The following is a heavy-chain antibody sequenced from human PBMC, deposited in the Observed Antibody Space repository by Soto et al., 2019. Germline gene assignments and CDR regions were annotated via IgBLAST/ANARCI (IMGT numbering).Heavy chain of an antibody. Sequence: EVQLVESGGGLVQPGRYLRLSCAASGFTFDNYAMPWVRQAPGKGLEWVSGISWKSGSRVYADSVQGRFTIARDNAKNSRYLQMDSRRVEDTALYYCAKDVGAGDSSVPYIASDAFDLWGHGTMVTVSS. V-gene: IGHV3-9*01. CDR2: ISWKSGSR. J-gene: IGHJ3*01. D-gene: IGHD3-22*01. CDR3: AKDVGAGDSSVPYIASDAFDL. CDR1: GFTFDNYA.